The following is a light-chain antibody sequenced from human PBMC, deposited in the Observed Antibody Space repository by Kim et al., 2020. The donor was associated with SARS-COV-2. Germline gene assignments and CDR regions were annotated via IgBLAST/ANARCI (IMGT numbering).Light chain of an antibody. CDR2: DVS. Sequence: GQSITISCTGTISDVGAYNYVSWYQQHPGKVPKLMIYDVSSRPSEVSNRFSGSKSGNTASLTISGLQTEDEADYYCSSYTSRSTLVFGAGSKLTVL. CDR3: SSYTSRSTLV. CDR1: ISDVGAYNY. V-gene: IGLV2-14*03. J-gene: IGLJ2*01.